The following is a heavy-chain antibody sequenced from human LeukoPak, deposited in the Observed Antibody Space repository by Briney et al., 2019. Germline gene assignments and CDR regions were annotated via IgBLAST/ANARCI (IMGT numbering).Heavy chain of an antibody. J-gene: IGHJ3*01. Sequence: ASVKVSCKASGYTFTSYYMHWVRQAPGQGLEWMGWINPNSGGTNYAQKFQGRVTMTRDTAIITAYMELSRLRSDDTAVYYCARVGYVWNLWFDFWGQGTTVTVSS. CDR3: ARVGYVWNLWFDF. CDR1: GYTFTSYY. CDR2: INPNSGGT. V-gene: IGHV1-2*02. D-gene: IGHD1-7*01.